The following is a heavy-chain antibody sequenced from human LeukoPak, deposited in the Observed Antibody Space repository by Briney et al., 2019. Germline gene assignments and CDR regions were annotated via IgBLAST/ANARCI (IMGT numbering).Heavy chain of an antibody. V-gene: IGHV3-23*01. CDR1: GFTFSSYG. Sequence: GGSLKLSCAASGFTFSSYGMSWVRQAPGKGLEWVTAISGSGGSTYYADSVKGRFTISRDNSKNTLYLQMNSLRAEDTAVYYCVRDKSSDYGDSYFDSWGQGILVTVSS. CDR2: ISGSGGST. D-gene: IGHD4-17*01. J-gene: IGHJ4*02. CDR3: VRDKSSDYGDSYFDS.